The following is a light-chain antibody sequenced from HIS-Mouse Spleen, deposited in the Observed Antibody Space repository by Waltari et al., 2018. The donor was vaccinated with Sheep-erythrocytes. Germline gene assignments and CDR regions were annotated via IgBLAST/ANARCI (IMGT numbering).Light chain of an antibody. V-gene: IGKV1-12*01. Sequence: DIQMTQSPSSVSVSVGDRVTITCRASQGISSLLAWYQQKPGKAPKLLIFAASSLQSGVPPRFSGSGSGTDFTLTISSLQPEDCATYYCQQANSFPITFGQGTRVEIK. J-gene: IGKJ5*01. CDR2: AAS. CDR1: QGISSL. CDR3: QQANSFPIT.